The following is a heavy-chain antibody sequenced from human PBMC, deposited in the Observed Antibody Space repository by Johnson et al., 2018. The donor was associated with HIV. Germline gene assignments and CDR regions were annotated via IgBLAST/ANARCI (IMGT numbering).Heavy chain of an antibody. CDR3: TSRPF. Sequence: VQLVESGGGLVQPGGSLRLSCVASGLTFSNYWMHWVRQAPGKGLVWVSRINSDGGGTNYADSVKGRFTISSDNAKNTLYLQMNSLRAEDTAVYYCTSRPFWGQGTMVTVSS. CDR2: INSDGGGT. V-gene: IGHV3-74*01. CDR1: GLTFSNYW. J-gene: IGHJ3*01.